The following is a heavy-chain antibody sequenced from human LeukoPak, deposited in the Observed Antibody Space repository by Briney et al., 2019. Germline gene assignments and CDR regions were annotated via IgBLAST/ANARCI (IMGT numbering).Heavy chain of an antibody. CDR2: IKQDGSEK. CDR1: GFTFSNYW. J-gene: IGHJ4*02. D-gene: IGHD4-17*01. Sequence: PGRSLRLSCAASGFTFSNYWMSWVRQAPGKGLEWVANIKQDGSEKYFVDSVKGRFTISRDNAKNSLYLQMNSLRAEDTAVYYCAREHYGDYTYYFDYWGQGTLVTVSS. CDR3: AREHYGDYTYYFDY. V-gene: IGHV3-7*01.